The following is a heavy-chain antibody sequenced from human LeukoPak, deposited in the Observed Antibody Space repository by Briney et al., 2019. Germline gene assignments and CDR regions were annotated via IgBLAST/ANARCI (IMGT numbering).Heavy chain of an antibody. V-gene: IGHV4-4*02. CDR1: GGSISSNNW. CDR2: ISHSGST. Sequence: PSGTLSLTCAVSGGSISSNNWWSLVRQPPGKGLEWIGEISHSGSTGYNPSLKSRVTISVDKSKNHFSLKLSSVTAADTAVYYCARNMVGETTFDYWGQGTLVTVSS. CDR3: ARNMVGETTFDY. D-gene: IGHD2/OR15-2a*01. J-gene: IGHJ4*02.